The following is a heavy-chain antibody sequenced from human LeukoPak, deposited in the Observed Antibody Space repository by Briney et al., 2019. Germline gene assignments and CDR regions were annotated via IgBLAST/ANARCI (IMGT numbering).Heavy chain of an antibody. J-gene: IGHJ6*04. Sequence: SETLSLTCAVSGGSISSSNWWSWVRQPPGKGLEWIGEIYHSGSTNYNPSLKSRVTISVDKSKNQFSLKLSSVTAADTAVYYCARGRGLIAVAGRDYYGMDVWGKGTTVTVSS. CDR1: GGSISSSNW. V-gene: IGHV4-4*02. D-gene: IGHD6-19*01. CDR3: ARGRGLIAVAGRDYYGMDV. CDR2: IYHSGST.